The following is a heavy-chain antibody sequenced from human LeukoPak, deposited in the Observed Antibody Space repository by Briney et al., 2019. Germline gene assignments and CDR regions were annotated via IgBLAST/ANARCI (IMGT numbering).Heavy chain of an antibody. V-gene: IGHV7-4-1*02. CDR2: INTNTGNP. CDR3: ARLIYNSSCYWFDP. D-gene: IGHD6-13*01. Sequence: PWASVKASCKASGYTFTSYYMHWVRQAPGQGLEWMGWINTNTGNPTYAQGFTGRFVFSLDTSVSTAYLQISSLKAEDTAVYYCARLIYNSSCYWFDPWGQGTLVSVSS. CDR1: GYTFTSYY. J-gene: IGHJ5*02.